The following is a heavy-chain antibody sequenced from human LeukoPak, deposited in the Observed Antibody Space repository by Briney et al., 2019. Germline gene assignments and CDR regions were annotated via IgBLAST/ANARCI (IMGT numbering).Heavy chain of an antibody. Sequence: ASVKVSCKASGYTFTSYAMNWVRQAPGQGLEWMGWINTNTGNPTYAQGLTGRFVFSLDTSVSTAYLQISSLKAEDTAVYYCARDHDDILTGYYGYWYFDLWGRGTLVTVSS. D-gene: IGHD3-9*01. J-gene: IGHJ2*01. CDR3: ARDHDDILTGYYGYWYFDL. CDR2: INTNTGNP. V-gene: IGHV7-4-1*02. CDR1: GYTFTSYA.